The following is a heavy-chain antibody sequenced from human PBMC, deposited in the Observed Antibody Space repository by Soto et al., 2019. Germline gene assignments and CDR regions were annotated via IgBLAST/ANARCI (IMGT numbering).Heavy chain of an antibody. V-gene: IGHV3-23*01. CDR1: GFTFSSYA. CDR3: AKDGGRYYDSSGYYYFDY. D-gene: IGHD3-22*01. CDR2: ISGSGGST. Sequence: GGSLRLSCAASGFTFSSYAMSWVRQAPGKGLEWVSAISGSGGSTYYADSVKGRFTISRDNSKNTLYLQMNSLRAEDTAVYYCAKDGGRYYDSSGYYYFDYWGQGTLVTVSS. J-gene: IGHJ4*02.